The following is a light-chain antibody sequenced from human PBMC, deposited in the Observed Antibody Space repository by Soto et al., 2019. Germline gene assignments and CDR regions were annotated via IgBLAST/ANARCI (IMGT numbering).Light chain of an antibody. CDR1: SRDVGGYNY. CDR2: EVS. J-gene: IGLJ2*01. V-gene: IGLV2-14*01. CDR3: TSYTSISTLHVV. Sequence: QSALTQPASVSGSPGQSITISCTGTSRDVGGYNYVSWYQQHPGNAPKLMIYEVSNRPSGVSNRFSGSKSGNTASLTISGLQAADEADYYCTSYTSISTLHVVFGGGTKLTVL.